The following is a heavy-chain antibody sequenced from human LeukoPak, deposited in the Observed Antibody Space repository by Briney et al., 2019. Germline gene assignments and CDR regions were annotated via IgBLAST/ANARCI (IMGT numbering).Heavy chain of an antibody. Sequence: SQTLSLTCTVSGGSISSGDYYWSWIRQPPGKGLEWIGYIYYSGSTYYNPSLKSRVTISVDTSKNQFSLKLSSVTAADTAVYYCARIVVARPGYFQHWGQGTLVTVSS. CDR2: IYYSGST. CDR3: ARIVVARPGYFQH. CDR1: GGSISSGDYY. J-gene: IGHJ1*01. V-gene: IGHV4-30-4*01. D-gene: IGHD3-22*01.